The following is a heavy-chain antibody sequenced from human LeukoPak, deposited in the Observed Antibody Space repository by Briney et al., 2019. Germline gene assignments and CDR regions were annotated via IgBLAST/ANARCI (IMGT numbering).Heavy chain of an antibody. V-gene: IGHV4-39*01. CDR3: ASETGTELVGAFDI. J-gene: IGHJ3*02. CDR1: GGSISSSSYY. Sequence: SETLSLTCTVSGGSISSSSYYWGWLRQPPGKGLEWIGSIYYSGSTYYNPSLKSRVTISVDTSKNQFSLKLSSVTAADTAVYYCASETGTELVGAFDIWGQGTMVTVSS. D-gene: IGHD1-1*01. CDR2: IYYSGST.